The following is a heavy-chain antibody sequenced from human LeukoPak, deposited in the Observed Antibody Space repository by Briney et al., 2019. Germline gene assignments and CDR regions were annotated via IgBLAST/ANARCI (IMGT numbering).Heavy chain of an antibody. D-gene: IGHD3-10*01. CDR3: ARAGSGSYYNVRFDY. CDR2: LNPNSGNT. CDR1: GYTFTSYD. V-gene: IGHV1-8*01. Sequence: ASVKVSCKASGYTFTSYDINWVRQATGQGLEWMGWLNPNSGNTGYAQKFQGRVTMTRNTSISTAYMELSSLRSEDTAVYYCARAGSGSYYNVRFDYWGQGTLVTVSS. J-gene: IGHJ4*02.